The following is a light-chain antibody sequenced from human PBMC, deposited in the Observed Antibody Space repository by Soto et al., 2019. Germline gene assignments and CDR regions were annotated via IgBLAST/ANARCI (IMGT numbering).Light chain of an antibody. CDR1: SSDVGNYNY. Sequence: QSVLTQPASVSGSPGQSITISCTGASSDVGNYNYVSWYQQLPGKAPKLIIYDVSNRPSGVSDRFSGSKSGNTASLTISGLQAEDAADYYCSSYTSSTTLYVFGTGTRSPS. CDR3: SSYTSSTTLYV. CDR2: DVS. V-gene: IGLV2-14*03. J-gene: IGLJ1*01.